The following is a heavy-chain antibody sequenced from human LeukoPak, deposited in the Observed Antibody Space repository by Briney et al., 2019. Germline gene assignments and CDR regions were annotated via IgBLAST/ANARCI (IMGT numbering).Heavy chain of an antibody. CDR2: IYYSGST. CDR3: ARGQALYYDILTGYPLFDY. D-gene: IGHD3-9*01. V-gene: IGHV4-59*01. CDR1: GGSISSYY. J-gene: IGHJ4*02. Sequence: PSETLSLTCTVSGGSISSYYRSWIRQPPGKGLEWIGYIYYSGSTNYNPSLKSRVTISVDTSKNQFSLKLSSVTAADTAVYYCARGQALYYDILTGYPLFDYWGQGTLVTVSS.